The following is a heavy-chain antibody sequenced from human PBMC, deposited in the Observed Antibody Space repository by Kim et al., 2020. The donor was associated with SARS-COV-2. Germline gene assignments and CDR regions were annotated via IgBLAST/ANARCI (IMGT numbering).Heavy chain of an antibody. V-gene: IGHV1-24*01. J-gene: IGHJ4*03. Sequence: ASVKVSCKVSGYTLTELSMHWVRQAPGKGLEWMGGFDPEDGETIYAQKFQGRVTMTEDTSTDTAYMELSSLRSEDTAVYYCATVPPSYGDYVGYFDYWGQGTLVTVSS. CDR3: ATVPPSYGDYVGYFDY. CDR1: GYTLTELS. CDR2: FDPEDGET. D-gene: IGHD4-17*01.